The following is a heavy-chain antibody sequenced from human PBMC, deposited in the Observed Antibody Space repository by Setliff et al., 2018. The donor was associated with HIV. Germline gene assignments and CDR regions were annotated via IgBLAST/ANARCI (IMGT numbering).Heavy chain of an antibody. V-gene: IGHV1-69*04. CDR2: IISIVTIA. CDR1: GGSFTSYT. CDR3: ARERPGDHYESTGYQLADWFDP. Sequence: SVKVSCKASGGSFTSYTFSWVRQAPGQGLEWMGRIISIVTIAHYAEQFVGRVTITADKSTSTTYVEVSSLRSEDTAVYYCARERPGDHYESTGYQLADWFDPWGQGTLVTVSS. D-gene: IGHD3-22*01. J-gene: IGHJ5*02.